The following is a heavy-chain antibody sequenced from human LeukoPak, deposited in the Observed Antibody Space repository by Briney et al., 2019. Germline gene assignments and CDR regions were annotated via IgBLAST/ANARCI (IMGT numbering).Heavy chain of an antibody. CDR1: GFTFRSSA. D-gene: IGHD1-26*01. Sequence: GGSLRLSCAASGFTFRSSALTRVRQAPGKGLKWVSAISPSGRDTYYADSVKGRFTISRDNSKNTLYLQMSSLRAEDTAVYYCAKGVSVGATRGDYWGQGTLVTVSS. CDR3: AKGVSVGATRGDY. J-gene: IGHJ4*02. V-gene: IGHV3-23*01. CDR2: ISPSGRDT.